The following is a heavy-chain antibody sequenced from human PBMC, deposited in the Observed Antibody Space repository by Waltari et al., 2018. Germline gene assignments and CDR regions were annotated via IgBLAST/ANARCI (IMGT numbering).Heavy chain of an antibody. CDR1: GLSFRGSW. CDR2: IKPDGSGK. Sequence: EVQLVESGGGLVQPGGSLRLSCAASGLSFRGSWMSWVRQAPGKGLGGVAEIKPDGSGKYYVDSVNGRFAISRDNTKNSLYLQMNSLRADDTAVYYCARDPAFGAFDIWGQGTVVTVSS. CDR3: ARDPAFGAFDI. V-gene: IGHV3-7*01. D-gene: IGHD3-10*01. J-gene: IGHJ3*02.